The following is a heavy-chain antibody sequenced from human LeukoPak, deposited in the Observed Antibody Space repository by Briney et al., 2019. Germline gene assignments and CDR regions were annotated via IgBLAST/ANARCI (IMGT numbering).Heavy chain of an antibody. CDR3: ARGPYGFWYFDL. CDR2: INSDGSST. D-gene: IGHD4-17*01. J-gene: IGHJ2*01. Sequence: GGSLRLSCAVSGFTFSSYWMHWVRQAPGKGLVWVSRINSDGSSTTYADSVKGRFTISRDNPRNTLFLQMNSLRAEDTSVYYCARGPYGFWYFDLWARVPLVTVSS. CDR1: GFTFSSYW. V-gene: IGHV3-74*01.